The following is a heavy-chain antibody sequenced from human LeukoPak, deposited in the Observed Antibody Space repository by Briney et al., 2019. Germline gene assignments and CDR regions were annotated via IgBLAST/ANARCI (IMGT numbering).Heavy chain of an antibody. Sequence: GGSLRLSCAASGFTFSSYGVHWVRQAPGKGLEWVAVIWYDGSNKYYADSVKGRFTISRDNSKNTLYLQMNSLRAEDTAVYYCARAGSGSLGFDYWGQGTLVTVSS. CDR2: IWYDGSNK. D-gene: IGHD1-26*01. CDR1: GFTFSSYG. V-gene: IGHV3-33*01. J-gene: IGHJ4*02. CDR3: ARAGSGSLGFDY.